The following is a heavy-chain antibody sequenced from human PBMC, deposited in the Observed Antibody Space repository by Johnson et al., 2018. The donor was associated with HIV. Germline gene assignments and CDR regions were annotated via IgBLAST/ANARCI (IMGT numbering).Heavy chain of an antibody. V-gene: IGHV3-66*01. D-gene: IGHD3-9*01. Sequence: VHLVESGGGLVQPGGSLRLSCAASGFTVSSNYMSWVRQAPGKGLEWVSVIYSGGSTYYADSVKGRFTISRDNSKNTLYLQMNSLRAEDTAVYYCARDSDISLGVAGAFDIWCQGTMVTVSA. CDR1: GFTVSSNY. CDR2: IYSGGST. CDR3: ARDSDISLGVAGAFDI. J-gene: IGHJ3*02.